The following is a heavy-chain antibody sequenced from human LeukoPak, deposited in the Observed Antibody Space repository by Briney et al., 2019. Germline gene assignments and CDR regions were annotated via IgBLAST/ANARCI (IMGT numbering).Heavy chain of an antibody. D-gene: IGHD1-26*01. CDR3: ARPGATNWYFDL. J-gene: IGHJ2*01. CDR1: GFTFSSYA. CDR2: ISYDGSNK. V-gene: IGHV3-30-3*01. Sequence: PGGSLRLSCAASGFTFSSYAMHWVRQAPGKGLEWVAVISYDGSNKYYADSVKGRFTISRDNSKNTLYLQMNSLRAEDTAVYYCARPGATNWYFDLWGRGTLVTVSS.